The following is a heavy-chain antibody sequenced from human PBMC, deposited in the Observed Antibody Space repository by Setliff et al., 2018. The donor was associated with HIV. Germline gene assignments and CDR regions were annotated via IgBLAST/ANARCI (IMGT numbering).Heavy chain of an antibody. D-gene: IGHD6-19*01. CDR1: GGSISNYY. Sequence: SETLSLTCTVSGGSISNYYWSWIRQPPGKGLEWIGHISTSGRTNYNPSLMSRLTISLDTSRNQFSLKLTSVTAADSATYYCARWVYNSAWSLDYWGQGTLVTVSS. V-gene: IGHV4-4*08. CDR3: ARWVYNSAWSLDY. CDR2: ISTSGRT. J-gene: IGHJ4*02.